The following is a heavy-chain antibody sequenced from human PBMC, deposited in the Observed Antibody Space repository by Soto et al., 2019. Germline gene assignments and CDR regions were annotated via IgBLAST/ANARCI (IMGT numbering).Heavy chain of an antibody. CDR2: IYYSGST. CDR1: GGSISSGGYY. D-gene: IGHD6-6*01. Sequence: SETLSLTCTVSGGSISSGGYYWSWIRQHPGKGLEWIGYIYYSGSTYYNTSLKSRVTISVDTSKNQFSLKLSSVTAADTAVYYCARAGSSSPEDSGAFDIWGQGTMVTVSS. CDR3: ARAGSSSPEDSGAFDI. J-gene: IGHJ3*02. V-gene: IGHV4-31*03.